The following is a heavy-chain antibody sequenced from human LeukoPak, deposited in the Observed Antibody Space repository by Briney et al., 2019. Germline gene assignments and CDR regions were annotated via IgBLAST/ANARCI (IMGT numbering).Heavy chain of an antibody. Sequence: ASVKVSCKASGYTFTNFGISWVRQAPGQGLEWMGWISAYNGNTIYAQMLQGRVTMTTDTSTNTAYMELRSLRSADTAVYYCARDLHIVVLTGNHEGFDVWGPGTMVTVSS. CDR2: ISAYNGNT. CDR1: GYTFTNFG. D-gene: IGHD2-21*02. J-gene: IGHJ3*01. CDR3: ARDLHIVVLTGNHEGFDV. V-gene: IGHV1-18*01.